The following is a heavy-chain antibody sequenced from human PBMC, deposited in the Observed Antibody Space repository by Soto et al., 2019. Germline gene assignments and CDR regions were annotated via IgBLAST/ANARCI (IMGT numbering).Heavy chain of an antibody. CDR3: ARVMAAMQNWLDP. D-gene: IGHD2-2*01. V-gene: IGHV4-30-4*01. CDR1: GGSISNVGYF. J-gene: IGHJ5*02. CDR2: IYHTGTT. Sequence: QVQLQESGPGLVKPSQTLSLTCTVSGGSISNVGYFWSWIRQPPGKGLEWIGFIYHTGTTYYNSSLSSRVSISLDASKSHFSLKLNSVTAADTAVDYCARVMAAMQNWLDPGGQGTLVTVAP.